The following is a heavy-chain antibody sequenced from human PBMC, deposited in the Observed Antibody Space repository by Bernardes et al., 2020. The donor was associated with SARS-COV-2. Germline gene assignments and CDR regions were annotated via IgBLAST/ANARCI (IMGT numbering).Heavy chain of an antibody. CDR2: INPNSGGT. CDR1: GYTFTGYY. Sequence: ASVKVSCKASGYTFTGYYMHWVRQAPGQGLEWRGWINPNSGGTNYAQKFQGRVTMTRDTSISTAYMQLSRLRSDETAVYYCPVDRAPRYGDCVDDAFDNWGKETMVTVSS. V-gene: IGHV1-2*02. J-gene: IGHJ3*02. CDR3: PVDRAPRYGDCVDDAFDN. D-gene: IGHD4-17*01.